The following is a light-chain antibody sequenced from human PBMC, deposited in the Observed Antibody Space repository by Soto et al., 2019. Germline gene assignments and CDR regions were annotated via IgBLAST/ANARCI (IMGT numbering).Light chain of an antibody. CDR3: QQYGGSGT. J-gene: IGKJ1*01. CDR1: QSVSNNY. CDR2: GAS. V-gene: IGKV3-20*01. Sequence: ESVLTQSPGTLSLSPGERATLSCRASQSVSNNYLAWYQQKPGQAPRLLICGASNRATGIPDRFSGSGSGTDFTLTISRLEPEDFAVYYCQQYGGSGTFGQGTKVDIK.